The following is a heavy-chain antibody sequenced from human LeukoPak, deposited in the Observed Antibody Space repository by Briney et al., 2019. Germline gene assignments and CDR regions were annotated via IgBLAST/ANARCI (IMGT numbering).Heavy chain of an antibody. CDR1: GFTFDDYA. CDR2: ISWNSGSI. V-gene: IGHV3-9*03. Sequence: PGRSLRLSCAASGFTFDDYAMHWVRQAPGKGLEWVSGISWNSGSIGYADSVKGRFTISRDNSKNTLYLQMNSLRAEDMAVYYCARYDGGSGPFDYWGQGTLVTVSS. CDR3: ARYDGGSGPFDY. D-gene: IGHD3-10*01. J-gene: IGHJ4*02.